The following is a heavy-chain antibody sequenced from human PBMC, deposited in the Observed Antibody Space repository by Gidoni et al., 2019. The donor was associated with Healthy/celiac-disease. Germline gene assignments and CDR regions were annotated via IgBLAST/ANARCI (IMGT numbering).Heavy chain of an antibody. CDR3: ARERWYGDYGGVIGY. V-gene: IGHV1-69*04. D-gene: IGHD4-17*01. J-gene: IGHJ4*02. CDR2: IIPILGIA. Sequence: QVQLVQSGAEVKKPGSSVKVSCKASGGTFSRYAISWGRQAPGQGLEWMGRIIPILGIANYAQKFRGKVTITADKSTSTAYMELSSLRSEDTAVYYCARERWYGDYGGVIGYWGQGTLVTVSS. CDR1: GGTFSRYA.